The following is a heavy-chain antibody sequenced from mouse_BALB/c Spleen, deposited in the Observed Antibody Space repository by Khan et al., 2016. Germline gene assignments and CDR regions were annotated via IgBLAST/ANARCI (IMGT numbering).Heavy chain of an antibody. CDR1: GFDFSRYW. CDR2: INPDSSTI. J-gene: IGHJ2*01. CDR3: ARLHYDGYVYY. V-gene: IGHV4-1*02. D-gene: IGHD1-2*01. Sequence: EVQLQESGGGLVQPGGSLKLSCAASGFDFSRYWMSWVRQAPGKGLEWIGEINPDSSTINYTPSLKDKFIITRDNAKNTRYLQMSKVRTEDTALYYCARLHYDGYVYYWGQGTTLTVSS.